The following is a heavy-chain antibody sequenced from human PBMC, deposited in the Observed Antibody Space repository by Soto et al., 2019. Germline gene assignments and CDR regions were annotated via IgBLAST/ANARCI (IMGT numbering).Heavy chain of an antibody. CDR3: ARVTTMVRGARGYYYGMDV. CDR2: VTHSGST. V-gene: IGHV4-38-2*02. D-gene: IGHD3-10*01. Sequence: SETLSLTCTXSNYSISTYFSWGWIRQPPGKGLEWIGSVTHSGSTNYNPSLKSRVTISVDTSKNQFSLKLSSVTAADTAVYYCARVTTMVRGARGYYYGMDVWGQGTTVTVSS. J-gene: IGHJ6*02. CDR1: NYSISTYFS.